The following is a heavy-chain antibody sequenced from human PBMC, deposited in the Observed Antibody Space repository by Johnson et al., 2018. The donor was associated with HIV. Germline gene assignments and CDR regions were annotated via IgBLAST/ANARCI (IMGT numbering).Heavy chain of an antibody. J-gene: IGHJ3*01. CDR2: ISWNSGSI. V-gene: IGHV3-9*01. CDR1: GFTFDDYA. D-gene: IGHD2-2*01. Sequence: VQLVESGGGLVQPGGSLRLSCAASGFTFDDYAMHWVRQAPGKGLAWVSGISWNSGSIGYADSVKGRFTISRDNAKNSLYLQMNRLRAEDTALYYCAKGPAATDAFDLWGQGTMVTVSS. CDR3: AKGPAATDAFDL.